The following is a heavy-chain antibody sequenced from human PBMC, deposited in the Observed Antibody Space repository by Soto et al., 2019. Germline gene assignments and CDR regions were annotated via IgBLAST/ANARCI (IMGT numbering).Heavy chain of an antibody. J-gene: IGHJ4*02. CDR1: GGSISSSSYY. CDR2: FYYRGIT. D-gene: IGHD5-18*01. Sequence: QLQLQESGPGLVKTSETLSLTCIVSGGSISSSSYYWGWIRQPPGKGLEWIGTFYYRGITYYNPSLNSRVTIYVDTSKNRFSLKLSSVTAADTAVYYCARHGGTQAWFEFDYWGQGTLVTVSS. V-gene: IGHV4-39*01. CDR3: ARHGGTQAWFEFDY.